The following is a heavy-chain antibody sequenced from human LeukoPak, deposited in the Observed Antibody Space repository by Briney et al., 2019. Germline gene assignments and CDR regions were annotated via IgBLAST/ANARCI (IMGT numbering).Heavy chain of an antibody. J-gene: IGHJ4*02. V-gene: IGHV3-66*02. D-gene: IGHD1-26*01. CDR1: GITVSVNF. CDR2: MYSGGST. Sequence: GGSLRLSCAASGITVSVNFMSWVRQAPGKGPEWVSAMYSGGSTAYADSVRGRFIISRDAAKNTVDLQMNSLRTEDTAVYYCARDPPGGGYWGQGTLVTVSS. CDR3: ARDPPGGGY.